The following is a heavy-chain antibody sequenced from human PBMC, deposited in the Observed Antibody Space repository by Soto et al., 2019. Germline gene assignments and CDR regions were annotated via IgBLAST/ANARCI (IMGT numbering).Heavy chain of an antibody. CDR3: ADALAVAGSDYNYYGLDG. CDR1: GYTFTSYG. V-gene: IGHV1-18*01. Sequence: GESLKVSCKASGYTFTSYGISWVRQAPGQGLEWMGWISAYNGNTNYAQKLQDRVTITTDTSTSTAYMELSSLRSEDTAVYYCADALAVAGSDYNYYGLDGWAQGTSGTVS. CDR2: ISAYNGNT. D-gene: IGHD6-19*01. J-gene: IGHJ6*02.